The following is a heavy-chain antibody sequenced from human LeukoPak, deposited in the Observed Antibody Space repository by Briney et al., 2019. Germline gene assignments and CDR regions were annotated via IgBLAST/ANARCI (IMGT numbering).Heavy chain of an antibody. CDR2: IYYSGST. D-gene: IGHD3-22*01. J-gene: IGHJ4*02. Sequence: SETLSLTCTVSGGSISSSSYYWGWIRQPPGKGLEWIGSIYYSGSTYYNPSHKSRVTISVDTSKNQFSLKLSFVTAADTAVYYCARDSAGYYDSSGYYSPDYWGQGTLVTVSS. CDR1: GGSISSSSYY. CDR3: ARDSAGYYDSSGYYSPDY. V-gene: IGHV4-39*07.